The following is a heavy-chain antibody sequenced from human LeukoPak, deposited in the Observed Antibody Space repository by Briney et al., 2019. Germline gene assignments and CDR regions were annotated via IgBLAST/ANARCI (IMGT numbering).Heavy chain of an antibody. Sequence: GGSLRLSCAASGFTFSNYGMPWVRQAPGKGLEWVAFIRYDGSNKYYADSVKGRFTISRDNAKNSLYLQMNSLRAEDTAVYYCARDGFSGDYPGLWGQGTLVTVSS. D-gene: IGHD4-17*01. V-gene: IGHV3-30*02. J-gene: IGHJ4*02. CDR3: ARDGFSGDYPGL. CDR1: GFTFSNYG. CDR2: IRYDGSNK.